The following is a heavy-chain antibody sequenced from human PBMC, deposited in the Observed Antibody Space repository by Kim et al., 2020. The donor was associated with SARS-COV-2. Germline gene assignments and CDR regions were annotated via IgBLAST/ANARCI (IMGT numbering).Heavy chain of an antibody. D-gene: IGHD1-26*01. V-gene: IGHV1-69*13. Sequence: SVKVSCKASGGTFSSYAISWVRQAPGQGLEWMGGIIPIFGTANYAQKFQGRVTITADESTSTAYMELSSLRSEDTAVYYCARGGSDGSRYYYYYGMDVWGQGTTVTVSS. CDR3: ARGGSDGSRYYYYYGMDV. CDR2: IIPIFGTA. CDR1: GGTFSSYA. J-gene: IGHJ6*02.